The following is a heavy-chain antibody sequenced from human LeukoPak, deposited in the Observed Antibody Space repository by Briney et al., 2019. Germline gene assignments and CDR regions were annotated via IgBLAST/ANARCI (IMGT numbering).Heavy chain of an antibody. V-gene: IGHV3-11*05. CDR3: AREVYSYFNY. Sequence: KPGGSLRLSCAASGFSFSDYYMSWIRQAPGKGLEWVSYISSSSSYTDYADSVKGRFTISRDNAKNSLYLKMNSLRAEDTAVYYCAREVYSYFNYWGQGTLVTVSS. J-gene: IGHJ4*02. CDR1: GFSFSDYY. CDR2: ISSSSSYT. D-gene: IGHD4-11*01.